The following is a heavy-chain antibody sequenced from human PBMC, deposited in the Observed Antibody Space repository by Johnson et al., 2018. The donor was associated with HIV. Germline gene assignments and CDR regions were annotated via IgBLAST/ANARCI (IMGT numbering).Heavy chain of an antibody. Sequence: VQLVESGGGVVQPGRSLRLSCVASGFTFSDYAVHWVRQAPGKGLEWVSYSSSSGSTIYYADSVQGRFTISRDNAKNSLYLQMNSLRAEDTAVYYCAREARRYHYDSSNDAFDIWGQGTMVTVSS. D-gene: IGHD3-22*01. CDR1: GFTFSDYA. CDR2: SSSSGSTI. CDR3: AREARRYHYDSSNDAFDI. V-gene: IGHV3-48*03. J-gene: IGHJ3*02.